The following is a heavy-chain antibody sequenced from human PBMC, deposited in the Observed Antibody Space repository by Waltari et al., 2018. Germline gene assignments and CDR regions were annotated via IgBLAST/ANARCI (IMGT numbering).Heavy chain of an antibody. D-gene: IGHD6-19*01. V-gene: IGHV4-38-2*01. Sequence: QVQLQESGPGLVKPSETLSLTCAVSGYSISSGYYWGWIRQPPGKGLEWIGSIYHSGSTYSNPSLKSRVTISVDTSKNQFSLKLSSVTAADTAVYYCARGGDSSGFDYWGQGTLVTVSS. CDR1: GYSISSGYY. CDR3: ARGGDSSGFDY. CDR2: IYHSGST. J-gene: IGHJ4*02.